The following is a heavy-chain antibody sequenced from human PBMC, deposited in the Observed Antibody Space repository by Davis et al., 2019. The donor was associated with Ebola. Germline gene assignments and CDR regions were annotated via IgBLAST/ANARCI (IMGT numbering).Heavy chain of an antibody. Sequence: MPSDTLSLTCTVSGGSISSYYWSWIRQPPGKGLEWIGYIHYSGSTNYNPSLKSRVTISVDTSKNQFSLKLSSVTAADTAVYYCARAWSIAAAVDYWGQGTLVTVSS. CDR3: ARAWSIAAAVDY. D-gene: IGHD6-13*01. J-gene: IGHJ4*02. V-gene: IGHV4-59*01. CDR1: GGSISSYY. CDR2: IHYSGST.